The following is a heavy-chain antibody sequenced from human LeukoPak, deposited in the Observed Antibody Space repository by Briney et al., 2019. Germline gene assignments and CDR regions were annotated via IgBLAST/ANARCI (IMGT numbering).Heavy chain of an antibody. V-gene: IGHV1-18*01. D-gene: IGHD1-26*01. CDR1: GYTFTSYG. CDR3: ARALATPTPYYFDY. J-gene: IGHJ4*02. Sequence: GASVKVSCKASGYTFTSYGISWVRQAPGQGLEWMGWISAYNGNTNYAQKLQGRVTMTTDTSTSTAYMELRSLRSDDTAVYYCARALATPTPYYFDYWGQGTLVTVSS. CDR2: ISAYNGNT.